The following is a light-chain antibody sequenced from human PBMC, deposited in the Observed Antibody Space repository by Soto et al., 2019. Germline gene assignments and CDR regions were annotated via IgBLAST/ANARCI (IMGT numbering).Light chain of an antibody. CDR1: SSDVGGYNY. Sequence: QSALTQPASVSGSPGQSITISCTGTSSDVGGYNYISWYQQHPGKVPKLLIYEVNNRPSGVSNRFYGSKSGNTASLTISGLQAEDEADDYCSSFTTSSTRIFGGGTKLTVL. CDR3: SSFTTSSTRI. CDR2: EVN. J-gene: IGLJ2*01. V-gene: IGLV2-14*01.